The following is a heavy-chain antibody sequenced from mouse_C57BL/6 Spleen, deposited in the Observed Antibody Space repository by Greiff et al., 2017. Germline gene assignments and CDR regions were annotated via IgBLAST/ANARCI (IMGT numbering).Heavy chain of an antibody. CDR1: GFSFTSYG. D-gene: IGHD4-1*01. CDR3: ARKGNWDVGFDY. Sequence: VHLVESGPGLVQPSQSLSITCTVSGFSFTSYGVHWVRQSPGKGLEWLGVIWSGGSTAYNAAFISRMSISKDNSKRHVFLKMNSLQADDTAIYYCARKGNWDVGFDYWGQGTTLTVSS. J-gene: IGHJ2*01. V-gene: IGHV2-2*01. CDR2: IWSGGST.